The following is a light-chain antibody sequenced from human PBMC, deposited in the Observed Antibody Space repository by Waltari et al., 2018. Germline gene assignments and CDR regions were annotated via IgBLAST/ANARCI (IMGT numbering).Light chain of an antibody. CDR2: DVT. Sequence: QSALAQPASLSGSPGQSITRSCSGVGRDVRTYVSVSWHQHHPGQAPQVIIYDVTNRPSGVSDRFSASKAPDTAALTISRLQPEDEADYYCSSQTLDGLVLFGGGTRLTVL. CDR3: SSQTLDGLVL. V-gene: IGLV2-14*03. CDR1: GRDVRTYVS. J-gene: IGLJ2*01.